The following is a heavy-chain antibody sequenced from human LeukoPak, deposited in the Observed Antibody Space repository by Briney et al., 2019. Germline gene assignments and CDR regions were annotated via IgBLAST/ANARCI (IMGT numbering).Heavy chain of an antibody. J-gene: IGHJ4*02. D-gene: IGHD6-19*01. Sequence: PSETLSLTCTVSGGSISSSSYYWGWIRQPPGKGLEWIGSIYYSGSTYYNPSLKSRVTISVDTSKNQFSLKLSSVTAADTAVYYCARPDSSGWFGYWGQGTLVTVSS. V-gene: IGHV4-39*01. CDR2: IYYSGST. CDR3: ARPDSSGWFGY. CDR1: GGSISSSSYY.